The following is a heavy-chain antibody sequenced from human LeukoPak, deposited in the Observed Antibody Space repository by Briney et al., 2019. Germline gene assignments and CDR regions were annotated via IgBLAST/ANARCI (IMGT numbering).Heavy chain of an antibody. J-gene: IGHJ4*02. V-gene: IGHV3-23*01. Sequence: GGSLRLSCAASGFTFSSYAMSWVRQAPGKGLEWVSAVSGSGGSTYYADSVKGRFTISRDSSKNTLYLQMNSLRAEDTAVYYCAKDSRYQLLSFITPGFFDYWGQGTLVIVSS. CDR2: VSGSGGST. D-gene: IGHD2-2*01. CDR1: GFTFSSYA. CDR3: AKDSRYQLLSFITPGFFDY.